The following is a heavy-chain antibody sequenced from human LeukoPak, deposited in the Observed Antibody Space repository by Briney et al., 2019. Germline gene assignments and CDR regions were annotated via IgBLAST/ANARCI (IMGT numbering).Heavy chain of an antibody. D-gene: IGHD3-16*01. Sequence: SETLSLTCTVSGGSISSYYWSWIRQPPGKGLEWIGYIYYSGSTNYNPSLKSRVTISVDTSKNQFSLKLSSVTAADTAVYYCARGGRDGYKWPFDYWGQGTLVTVSS. CDR1: GGSISSYY. J-gene: IGHJ4*02. CDR3: ARGGRDGYKWPFDY. V-gene: IGHV4-59*08. CDR2: IYYSGST.